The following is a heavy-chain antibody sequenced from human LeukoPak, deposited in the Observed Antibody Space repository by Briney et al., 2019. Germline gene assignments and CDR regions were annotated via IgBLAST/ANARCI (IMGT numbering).Heavy chain of an antibody. V-gene: IGHV3-30-3*01. CDR2: ISYDGSNK. Sequence: PGRSLRLSCAASGFTFSSYAMHWVRQAPGKGLEWVAVISYDGSNKYYADSVKGRFTISRDNSKNTLYLQMNSLRAEDTAVYYCAHSSALDYWGQGTLVTVSS. J-gene: IGHJ4*02. CDR1: GFTFSSYA. D-gene: IGHD3-22*01. CDR3: AHSSALDY.